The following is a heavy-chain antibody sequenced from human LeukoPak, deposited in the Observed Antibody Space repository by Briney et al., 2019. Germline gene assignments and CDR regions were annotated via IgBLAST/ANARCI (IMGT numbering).Heavy chain of an antibody. CDR3: ARDRERAPIDAFDI. J-gene: IGHJ3*02. D-gene: IGHD1-26*01. V-gene: IGHV1-69*13. Sequence: SVKVSCKASGGTFISYAISWVRQAPGQGLEWMGGIIPIFGTANYAQKFQGRVTITADESTSTAYMELSSLRSEDTAVYYCARDRERAPIDAFDIWGQGTMVTVSS. CDR2: IIPIFGTA. CDR1: GGTFISYA.